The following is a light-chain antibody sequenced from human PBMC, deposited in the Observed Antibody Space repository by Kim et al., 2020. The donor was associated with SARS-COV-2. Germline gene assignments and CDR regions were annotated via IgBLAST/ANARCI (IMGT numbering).Light chain of an antibody. CDR1: QSVGSQ. J-gene: IGKJ5*01. CDR3: QQRSNWPIT. V-gene: IGKV3-11*01. CDR2: DTS. Sequence: PGERATPSCRASQSVGSQLAWYQHKPGQAPRLLLHDTSNRAAGIPARFSGSGSGTDFTLTISSLEPEDFAVYFCQQRSNWPITFGQGTRLEIK.